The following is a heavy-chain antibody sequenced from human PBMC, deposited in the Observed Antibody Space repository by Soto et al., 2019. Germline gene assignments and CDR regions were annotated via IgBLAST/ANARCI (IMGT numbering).Heavy chain of an antibody. D-gene: IGHD1-1*01. Sequence: QVQLQQWGAGLVKPSETLSLSCAVYGQSFSGHSWAWIRQPPGKGLEWIGEFNESGSTYYNPSLKSRVTISTDTSKNQFSLELSSVSAADTAAYFCARGSGIVALPGELEDVNYDYWGQGTLVNVSS. CDR3: ARGSGIVALPGELEDVNYDY. J-gene: IGHJ4*02. V-gene: IGHV4-34*01. CDR1: GQSFSGHS. CDR2: FNESGST.